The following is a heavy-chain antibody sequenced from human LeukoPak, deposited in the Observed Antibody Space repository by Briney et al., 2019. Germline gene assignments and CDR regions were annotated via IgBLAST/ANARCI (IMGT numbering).Heavy chain of an antibody. Sequence: GGPLRLSXAASGFTFDDYGMSWIRQAPGKGLEWVSGINWNGGSTGYADSVKGRFTISRDNAKNSLYLQMNSLRAEDTALYYCARDRKFTDAFDIWGQGTMVTVSS. CDR3: ARDRKFTDAFDI. CDR2: INWNGGST. J-gene: IGHJ3*02. CDR1: GFTFDDYG. V-gene: IGHV3-20*04.